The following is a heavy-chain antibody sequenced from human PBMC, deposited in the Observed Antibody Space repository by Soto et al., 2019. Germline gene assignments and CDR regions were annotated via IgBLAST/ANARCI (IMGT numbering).Heavy chain of an antibody. CDR2: IIPVFGTT. V-gene: IGHV1-69*01. CDR3: SRQDIGYKYEYRAHFARVV. Sequence: QVQLVQSGAEVQKPGSSVRVSCKAPGGTFMKYSISWVRQAPGQGLEWMGEIIPVFGTTNNAQQFQGRVTITEDESTTTAYMHLSGLTSEATAVYSCSRQDIGYKYEYRAHFARVVLRQGATVTVSS. D-gene: IGHD2-15*01. CDR1: GGTFMKYS. J-gene: IGHJ6*02.